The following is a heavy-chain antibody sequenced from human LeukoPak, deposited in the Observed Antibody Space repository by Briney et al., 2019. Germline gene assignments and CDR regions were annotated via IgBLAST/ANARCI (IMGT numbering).Heavy chain of an antibody. J-gene: IGHJ4*02. CDR1: GFTFRSYA. D-gene: IGHD3-22*01. V-gene: IGHV3-23*01. CDR2: ISGSGGST. CDR3: AKGGSYYEDYFDY. Sequence: GGSLRLSXAASGFTFRSYAMSWVRQAPGKGLEWVSAISGSGGSTYYADSVKGRFTISRDNSKNTLYLQMNSLRAEDTAVYYCAKGGSYYEDYFDYWGQGTLVTVSS.